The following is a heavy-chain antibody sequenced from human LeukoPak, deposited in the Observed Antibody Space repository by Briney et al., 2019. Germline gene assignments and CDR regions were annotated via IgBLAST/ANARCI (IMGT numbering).Heavy chain of an antibody. CDR1: GGPISSHY. CDR2: IYYSGST. Sequence: SETLSLTCAVSGGPISSHYWSWIRQPPGKGREGMGYIYYSGSTDYNPSLKSRATISVDTSKNQFSLKLRSVTGADTAVYYCARMVGYCSSTSCYIDWFDPWGQGTLVTVSS. D-gene: IGHD2-2*02. J-gene: IGHJ5*02. CDR3: ARMVGYCSSTSCYIDWFDP. V-gene: IGHV4-59*11.